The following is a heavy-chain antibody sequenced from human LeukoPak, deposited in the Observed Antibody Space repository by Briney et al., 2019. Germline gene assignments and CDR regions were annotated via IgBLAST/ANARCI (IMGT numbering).Heavy chain of an antibody. J-gene: IGHJ4*02. CDR2: ISYDGSNK. CDR1: GFTFSSYG. D-gene: IGHD3-10*01. CDR3: AKAPGGVLLWFGEFIDY. Sequence: GRSPRLSCAASGFTFSSYGMHWVRQAPGKGLEWVAVISYDGSNKYYADSVKGRFTISGDNSKNTLYLQMNSLRAEDTAVYYCAKAPGGVLLWFGEFIDYWGQGTLVTVSS. V-gene: IGHV3-30*18.